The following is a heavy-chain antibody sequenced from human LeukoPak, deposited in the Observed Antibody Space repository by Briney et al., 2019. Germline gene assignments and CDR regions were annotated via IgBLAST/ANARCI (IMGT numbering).Heavy chain of an antibody. V-gene: IGHV4-59*01. D-gene: IGHD2-8*01. CDR2: IYYSGNT. J-gene: IGHJ4*02. CDR3: ARAVKGGSTYGYLDF. CDR1: GGSISSYY. Sequence: SETLSLTCTVSGGSISSYYWSWIRQPPGKGLEWIGYIYYSGNTNYNPSLKSRVTISVDTSNNQFSLRLNSVNTADTAVYYCARAVKGGSTYGYLDFWGQGTLVTVSS.